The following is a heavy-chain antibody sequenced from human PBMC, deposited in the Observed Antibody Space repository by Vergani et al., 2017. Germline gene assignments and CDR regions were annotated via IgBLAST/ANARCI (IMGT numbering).Heavy chain of an antibody. CDR3: AKVASCSGGSCYSLFDY. V-gene: IGHV3-23*01. D-gene: IGHD2-15*01. CDR2: ISGIGGST. J-gene: IGHJ4*02. CDR1: GFTLGSYA. Sequence: EVQLLESGGGLVQPGGSLRLSCAAPGFTLGSYAMSWVRQAPGKGLEWVSAISGIGGSTYYADSVKGRFTISRDNSKNTLYLQMNSLRAEDTAVYYCAKVASCSGGSCYSLFDYWGQRTLVTVSS.